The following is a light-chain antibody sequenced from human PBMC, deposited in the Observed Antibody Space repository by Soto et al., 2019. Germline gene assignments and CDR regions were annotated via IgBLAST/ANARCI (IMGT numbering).Light chain of an antibody. J-gene: IGKJ1*01. V-gene: IGKV1-12*01. Sequence: DIQMTQYPSSLSASVGDRVTITCRASQGISSWLAWYQQKPGKAPKLLIYAASSLQSGVPSRFSGSGSETDFTLTISSTQPEAFATYSCQHSTTWTFGHGTQVDIK. CDR1: QGISSW. CDR3: QHSTTWT. CDR2: AAS.